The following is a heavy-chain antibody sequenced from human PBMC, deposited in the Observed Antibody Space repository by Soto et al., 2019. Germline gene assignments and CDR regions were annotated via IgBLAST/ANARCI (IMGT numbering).Heavy chain of an antibody. D-gene: IGHD3-16*02. CDR1: GGSIISYY. CDR3: ARDNGYYDYVWGSYRPMYYFDY. CDR2: IYYSGST. V-gene: IGHV4-59*01. J-gene: IGHJ4*02. Sequence: SETLSHTCTVSGGSIISYYWSWIRQPPGKGLEWIGYIYYSGSTNYNPSLKSRVTISVDTSKNQFSLKLSSVTAADTAVYYCARDNGYYDYVWGSYRPMYYFDYWGQGTLVTVSS.